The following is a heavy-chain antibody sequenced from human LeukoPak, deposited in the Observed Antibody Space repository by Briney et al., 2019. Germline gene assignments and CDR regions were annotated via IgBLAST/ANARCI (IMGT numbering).Heavy chain of an antibody. J-gene: IGHJ4*02. V-gene: IGHV3-21*01. CDR1: GFTFSRYS. CDR3: ARDSMVRGVIVTDY. CDR2: ISSSSSYI. Sequence: GGSLRLSCAASGFTFSRYSMNWVRQAPAKGLDWVSSISSSSSYIYYADSVKGRFTISRDNAKNSLYLQMNSLRAEDTAVYYCARDSMVRGVIVTDYWGQGTLVTVSS. D-gene: IGHD3-10*01.